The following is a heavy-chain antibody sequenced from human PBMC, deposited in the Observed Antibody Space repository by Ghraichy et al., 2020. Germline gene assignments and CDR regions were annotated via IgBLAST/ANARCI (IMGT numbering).Heavy chain of an antibody. V-gene: IGHV3-73*01. CDR2: IRSKANSYAT. Sequence: GESLNISCAASGVTFSGSAMHWVRQASGKGLEWVGRIRSKANSYATAYAASVKGRFTISRDDSKNTAYLQMNSLKTEDTAVYYCTTSSIAPRGAFDIWGQGTMVTVSS. J-gene: IGHJ3*02. CDR3: TTSSIAPRGAFDI. D-gene: IGHD6-6*01. CDR1: GVTFSGSA.